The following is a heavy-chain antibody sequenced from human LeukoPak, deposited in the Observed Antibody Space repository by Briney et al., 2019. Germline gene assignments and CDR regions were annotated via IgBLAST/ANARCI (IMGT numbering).Heavy chain of an antibody. CDR1: GFSFSGYA. V-gene: IGHV3-23*01. Sequence: GGSLRLSCAASGFSFSGYALNWVRQALGKGLEWVSAISGSGGTIFYADSVKGRFTISRDHSKNTLFLQMNSLRAEDTAVYYCAKVLGSRIAVSDPFDYWGQGTLVTVSS. CDR3: AKVLGSRIAVSDPFDY. J-gene: IGHJ4*02. D-gene: IGHD2-21*01. CDR2: ISGSGGTI.